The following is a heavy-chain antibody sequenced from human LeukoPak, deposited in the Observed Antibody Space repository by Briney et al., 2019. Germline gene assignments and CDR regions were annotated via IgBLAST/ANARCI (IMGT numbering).Heavy chain of an antibody. Sequence: PSETLSLTCTVSGGSISSSSYYWGWIRQPPGKGLEWIGSIYYSGSTYYNPSLKSRVTISVDTSKNQFSLKLSSVTAADTAVYYCARHLYSYAYPYYFDYWGQGTLVTVSS. CDR2: IYYSGST. V-gene: IGHV4-39*01. CDR3: ARHLYSYAYPYYFDY. J-gene: IGHJ4*02. D-gene: IGHD5-18*01. CDR1: GGSISSSSYY.